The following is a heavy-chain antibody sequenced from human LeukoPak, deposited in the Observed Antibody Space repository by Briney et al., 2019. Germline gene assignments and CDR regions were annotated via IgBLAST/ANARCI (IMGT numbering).Heavy chain of an antibody. J-gene: IGHJ4*02. CDR3: ARDWPSPTAGDYDY. Sequence: ASVTVSFTASGYTFTIYGISWVRQAPGQGLEWMGWISAYNGNTNYAQKLQGRVTMTTDTSTSTVYMDLRSLRSDDTAVYYCARDWPSPTAGDYDYWGQGTLVTVSS. CDR1: GYTFTIYG. V-gene: IGHV1-18*01. D-gene: IGHD4-17*01. CDR2: ISAYNGNT.